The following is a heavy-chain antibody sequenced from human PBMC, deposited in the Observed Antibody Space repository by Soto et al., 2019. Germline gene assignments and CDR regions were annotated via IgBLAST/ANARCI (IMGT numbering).Heavy chain of an antibody. CDR3: ARDVSHDSSGYYSWMAI. D-gene: IGHD3-22*01. CDR1: GYTFTNYG. J-gene: IGHJ4*02. Sequence: GASVKVSCKASGYTFTNYGISWVRQAPGQGLEWMGWISAYNGNTNYAQKLQGRVTMTTDTSTSTAYMELRSLRSDDTAVYYCARDVSHDSSGYYSWMAIWGQGTLVTVSS. V-gene: IGHV1-18*01. CDR2: ISAYNGNT.